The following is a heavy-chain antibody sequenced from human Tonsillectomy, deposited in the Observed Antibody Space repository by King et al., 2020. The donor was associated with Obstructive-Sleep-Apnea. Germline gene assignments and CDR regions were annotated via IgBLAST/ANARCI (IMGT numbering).Heavy chain of an antibody. V-gene: IGHV3-9*01. CDR3: AKDIYSGWYEGHFEY. J-gene: IGHJ4*02. CDR1: GFTFDDYA. Sequence: VQLVESGGGLVQPGRPLRLSCGASGFTFDDYAMHWVRHAPGKGLEWASGISWNSGSIGYADSVKGRFTISRDNTKNSVYLQMNSLRGEDTAMYYCAKDIYSGWYEGHFEYWGQGALVTVSS. CDR2: ISWNSGSI. D-gene: IGHD6-19*01.